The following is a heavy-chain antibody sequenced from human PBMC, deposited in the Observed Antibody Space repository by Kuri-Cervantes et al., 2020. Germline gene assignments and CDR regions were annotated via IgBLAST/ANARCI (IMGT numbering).Heavy chain of an antibody. Sequence: GGSLRLSCAASGFTVSTNYMSWVRRAPGKGLEWVSVIYSDGATYYADSVKGRFTVSRDTSTNTLYLQMNSLRVEDTAVYYCSRDQAGASFYWGQGTLVTVSS. CDR2: IYSDGAT. V-gene: IGHV3-53*01. CDR3: SRDQAGASFY. CDR1: GFTVSTNY. J-gene: IGHJ4*02. D-gene: IGHD1-26*01.